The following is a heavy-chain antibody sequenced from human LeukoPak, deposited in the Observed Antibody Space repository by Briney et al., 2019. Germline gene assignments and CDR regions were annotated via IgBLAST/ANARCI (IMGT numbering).Heavy chain of an antibody. D-gene: IGHD6-19*01. CDR1: GYTFTGYY. Sequence: GASVKVSCKASGYTFTGYYMHWVRQAPGQGFEWMGWINPNSGGTNYAQKFQGRVTMTRDTSISTAYMELSRLRSDDTAVYYCARGYSSGWYDDLDYWGQGTLVTVSS. CDR3: ARGYSSGWYDDLDY. J-gene: IGHJ4*02. V-gene: IGHV1-2*02. CDR2: INPNSGGT.